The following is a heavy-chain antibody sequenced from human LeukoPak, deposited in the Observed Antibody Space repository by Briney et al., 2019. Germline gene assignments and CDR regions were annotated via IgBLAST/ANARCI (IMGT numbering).Heavy chain of an antibody. CDR1: GGSISSSSYY. D-gene: IGHD3-22*01. V-gene: IGHV4-39*01. CDR2: IYYSGGT. CDR3: ARPYDSSGYTSMGDNAFDI. Sequence: PSETLSLTCTVSGGSISSSSYYWGWIRQPPGKGLEWIGSIYYSGGTYYNPSLKSRVTITVDTSKNQFSLKLSSVTAADTAVYYCARPYDSSGYTSMGDNAFDIWGQGTMVTVSS. J-gene: IGHJ3*02.